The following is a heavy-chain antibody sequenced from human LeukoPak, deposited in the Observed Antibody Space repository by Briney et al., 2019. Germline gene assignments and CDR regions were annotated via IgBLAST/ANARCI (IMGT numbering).Heavy chain of an antibody. V-gene: IGHV4-30-2*01. CDR2: IYHSGST. CDR1: GGSISSGGYY. CDR3: ARGGEDFVVVPAAIIAHPFDY. Sequence: ASETLSLTYTVSGGSISSGGYYWSWIRQPPGKGLEWIGYIYHSGSTYYNPSLKSRVTISVDRSKNQLSLKLSSVTAADTAVYYCARGGEDFVVVPAAIIAHPFDYWGQGTLVTVSS. D-gene: IGHD2-2*01. J-gene: IGHJ4*02.